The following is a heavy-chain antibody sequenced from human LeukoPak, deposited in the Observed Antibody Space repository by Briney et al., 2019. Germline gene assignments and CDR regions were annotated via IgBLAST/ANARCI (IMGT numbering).Heavy chain of an antibody. D-gene: IGHD2-15*01. CDR3: ARQRISAFHY. Sequence: PSETLSLTCAVYGGSFSDYYWSWIRQPPGKGLEWIGEINHSGNTNYNPSLKSRVTISVDTSKKQFSLKLSFVTAADTAVYYCARQRISAFHYWGQGTLVTVSS. V-gene: IGHV4-34*01. J-gene: IGHJ4*02. CDR1: GGSFSDYY. CDR2: INHSGNT.